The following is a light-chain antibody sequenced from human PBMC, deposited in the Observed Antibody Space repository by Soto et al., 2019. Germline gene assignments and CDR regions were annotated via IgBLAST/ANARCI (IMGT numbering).Light chain of an antibody. J-gene: IGKJ1*01. CDR3: QQYGSSGT. CDR1: QSINSN. Sequence: TQSPGTLSVSPGERATLSCRASQSINSNLAWYQQKPGQAPRLLIYGASNRATGIPDRFSGSGSGTDFTLTISRLEPEDFAVYYCQQYGSSGTFGQGTKVDI. CDR2: GAS. V-gene: IGKV3-20*01.